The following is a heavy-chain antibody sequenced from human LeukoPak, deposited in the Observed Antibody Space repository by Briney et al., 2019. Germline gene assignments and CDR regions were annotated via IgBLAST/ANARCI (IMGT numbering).Heavy chain of an antibody. CDR3: AREGGAGFDY. D-gene: IGHD3-16*01. Sequence: GGSLRLSCAASGFTFSSYAMNLVRQAPGKGLEWVSSISSSSSYIYYADSVKGRFTISRDNAKNSLYLQMNSLRAEDTAVYYCAREGGAGFDYWGQGTLVTVSS. V-gene: IGHV3-21*01. CDR2: ISSSSSYI. J-gene: IGHJ4*02. CDR1: GFTFSSYA.